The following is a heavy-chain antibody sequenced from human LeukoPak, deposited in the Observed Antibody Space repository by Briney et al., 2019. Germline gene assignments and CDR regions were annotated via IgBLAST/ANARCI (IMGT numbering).Heavy chain of an antibody. CDR3: AKDRASSGWYSYYFDY. CDR1: GFTFSSYG. V-gene: IGHV3-30*02. J-gene: IGHJ4*02. D-gene: IGHD6-19*01. CDR2: IRYDGSNK. Sequence: PGGSLRLSCAASGFTFSSYGMHWVRQAPGKGLEWVAFIRYDGSNKYYADSVKGRFTISRDNSKNTLYLQMNSLRAEDTAVYYCAKDRASSGWYSYYFDYWGQGTLVTVSS.